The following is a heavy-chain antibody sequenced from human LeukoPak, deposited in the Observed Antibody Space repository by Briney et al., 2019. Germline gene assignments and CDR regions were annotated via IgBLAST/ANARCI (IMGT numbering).Heavy chain of an antibody. Sequence: GESLKISRKGSGYNLTNYWISLVRQMPGKGVEGVGRIDPSNSYTNLSPPFQGHVTISAGRSISTAYLQWNSLKASETAMYYWARHADYHILTGFDYWGQGTLVTVS. CDR3: ARHADYHILTGFDY. D-gene: IGHD3-9*01. J-gene: IGHJ4*02. CDR2: IDPSNSYT. CDR1: GYNLTNYW. V-gene: IGHV5-10-1*01.